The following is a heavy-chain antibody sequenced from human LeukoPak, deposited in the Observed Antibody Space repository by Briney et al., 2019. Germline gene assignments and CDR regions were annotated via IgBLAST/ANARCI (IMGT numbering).Heavy chain of an antibody. Sequence: SETLSLTCTVSGLSISSGGYYGRWVRQHPGKGLGLSGYIYYSGSTYYNPSLKSRVTISVDTSKNQFSLKLSSVTAADTAVYYCARVSRIQLWSSGFDYWGQGTLVTVSS. D-gene: IGHD5-18*01. CDR1: GLSISSGGYY. V-gene: IGHV4-31*03. CDR2: IYYSGST. J-gene: IGHJ4*02. CDR3: ARVSRIQLWSSGFDY.